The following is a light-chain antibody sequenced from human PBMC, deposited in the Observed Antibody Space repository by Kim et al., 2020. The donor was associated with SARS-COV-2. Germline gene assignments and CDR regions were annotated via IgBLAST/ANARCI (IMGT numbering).Light chain of an antibody. V-gene: IGLV1-44*01. CDR2: SNN. Sequence: QSVLTQPPSASGTPGQGVTISCSGSSSNIGSHTVNWFQQLPGTAPKLLIYSNNQRPSGVPDRFSGSKSGTSASLAISGLQSEDEADYYCAAWDDSLNGVLFGGGTKLTVL. CDR1: SSNIGSHT. CDR3: AAWDDSLNGVL. J-gene: IGLJ2*01.